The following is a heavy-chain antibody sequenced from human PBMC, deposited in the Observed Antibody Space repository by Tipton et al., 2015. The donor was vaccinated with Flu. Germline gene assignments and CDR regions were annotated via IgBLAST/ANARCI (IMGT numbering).Heavy chain of an antibody. CDR1: GFMFSGYS. Sequence: SLRLSCAASGFMFSGYSMHWVRQAPGKGLEWVAFIRHDESDKYYADSVKGRFTISRDNSKNALYLAINSLRTEDTAVYYCAKDGWDTSGWYPFDYWGQGTLGPVS. CDR2: IRHDESDK. D-gene: IGHD6-19*01. V-gene: IGHV3-30*02. CDR3: AKDGWDTSGWYPFDY. J-gene: IGHJ4*02.